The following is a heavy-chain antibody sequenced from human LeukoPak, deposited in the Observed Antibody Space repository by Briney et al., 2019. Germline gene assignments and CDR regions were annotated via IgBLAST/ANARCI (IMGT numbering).Heavy chain of an antibody. Sequence: ASVKVSCKASGYTFTGYYMHGVRQAPGQGREWMGWINPNSGGTNYAQKFQGRVTMTRDTSISTAYMELSRLRSDDTAVYYCARPRYYGSGSYYNADPRFDYWGQGTLVTVSS. D-gene: IGHD3-10*01. V-gene: IGHV1-2*02. CDR1: GYTFTGYY. J-gene: IGHJ4*02. CDR3: ARPRYYGSGSYYNADPRFDY. CDR2: INPNSGGT.